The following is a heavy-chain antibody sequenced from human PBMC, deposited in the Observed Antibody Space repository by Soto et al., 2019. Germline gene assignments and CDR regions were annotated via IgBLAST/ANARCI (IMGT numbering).Heavy chain of an antibody. J-gene: IGHJ4*02. V-gene: IGHV3-23*01. CDR1: GFNFSSYG. Sequence: GGSLRLSCAASGFNFSSYGITWVRQAPGKGLEWVSGVTGSTGTTHYADSVKGRFTISRDNSKNTVYLQMNSLRAEDTAVYYCAKWSGFGDLWGQGTLVTVSS. CDR3: AKWSGFGDL. D-gene: IGHD3-10*01. CDR2: VTGSTGTT.